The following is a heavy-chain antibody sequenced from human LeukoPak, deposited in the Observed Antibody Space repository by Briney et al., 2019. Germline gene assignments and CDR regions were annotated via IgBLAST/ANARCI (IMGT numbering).Heavy chain of an antibody. V-gene: IGHV3-30*02. CDR1: GFTFSSYG. Sequence: GGSLRLSCAASGFTFSSYGMHWVRQAPGEGLEWVAFIRYDGSNKYYADSVKGRFTISRDNSKNTLYLQMNSLRAEDTAVYYCAKDGYCSSTSCHRPYYFDYWGQGTLVTVSS. CDR2: IRYDGSNK. CDR3: AKDGYCSSTSCHRPYYFDY. J-gene: IGHJ4*02. D-gene: IGHD2-2*03.